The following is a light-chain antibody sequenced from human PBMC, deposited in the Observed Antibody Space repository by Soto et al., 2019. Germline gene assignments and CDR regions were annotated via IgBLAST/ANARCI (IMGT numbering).Light chain of an antibody. CDR3: QQYETFSGT. Sequence: DVQMTQPPATVSASVGDTVTVTCRASQSVSGWLAWYQQKPGEAPKLLIYDASALPRGVPSRFSGSGSGTKFTLTIASLQPDDFATYYCQQYETFSGTFGPGTKVDIK. J-gene: IGKJ1*01. CDR2: DAS. CDR1: QSVSGW. V-gene: IGKV1-5*01.